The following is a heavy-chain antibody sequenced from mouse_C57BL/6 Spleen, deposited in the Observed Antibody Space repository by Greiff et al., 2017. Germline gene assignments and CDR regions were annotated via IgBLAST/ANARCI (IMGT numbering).Heavy chain of an antibody. CDR3: ASEGLGRWFAY. J-gene: IGHJ3*01. V-gene: IGHV1-85*01. CDR1: GYTFTSYD. D-gene: IGHD4-1*01. Sequence: QVQLQQSGPELVKPGASVKLSCKASGYTFTSYDINWVKQRPGQGLEWIGWIYPRDGSTKYNEKFKGKATLTVDTSSSTASMELHSLTSEDSAVYFCASEGLGRWFAYWGQGTLVTVSA. CDR2: IYPRDGST.